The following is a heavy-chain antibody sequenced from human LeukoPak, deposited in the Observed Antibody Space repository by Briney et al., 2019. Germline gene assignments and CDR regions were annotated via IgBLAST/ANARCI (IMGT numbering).Heavy chain of an antibody. J-gene: IGHJ3*02. D-gene: IGHD1-26*01. CDR3: ARDRRSGALDI. Sequence: TSETLSLTCTVSGNSVSSYHWSWIRQPPGKGLEWIGYIYYSGNTNYNPSLKRRVTISVDTSRNQFSLKLTSVTAADTAVYYCARDRRSGALDIWGQGTMVTVSS. CDR2: IYYSGNT. V-gene: IGHV4-59*02. CDR1: GNSVSSYH.